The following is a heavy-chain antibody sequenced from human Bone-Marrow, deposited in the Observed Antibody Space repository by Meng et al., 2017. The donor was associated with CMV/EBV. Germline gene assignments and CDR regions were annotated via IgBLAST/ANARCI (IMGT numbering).Heavy chain of an antibody. Sequence: SVKVSCKASGGTFSSYAISWVRQAPGQGLEWMGGIIPIFGTANYAQKFQGRVTITTDESTSTAYMELSSLRSEDTAVYYCASSYSSSRIDYHYYYGMDVWGQGTTVTVSS. CDR1: GGTFSSYA. CDR2: IIPIFGTA. CDR3: ASSYSSSRIDYHYYYGMDV. J-gene: IGHJ6*02. D-gene: IGHD6-6*01. V-gene: IGHV1-69*05.